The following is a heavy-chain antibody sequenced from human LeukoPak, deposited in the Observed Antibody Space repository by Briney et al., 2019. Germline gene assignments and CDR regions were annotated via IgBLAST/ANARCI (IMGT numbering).Heavy chain of an antibody. Sequence: GGSLRLSSAASGFTFSSYEMNWVRQAPGRGLEWVSYISSSGSTTYYADSVKGRFIISRDNAKNSLYLQMNSLRAEDTAVYYCARAQVLLWFGELFDVWGKGTTVTISS. CDR3: ARAQVLLWFGELFDV. D-gene: IGHD3-10*01. J-gene: IGHJ6*04. CDR2: ISSSGSTT. V-gene: IGHV3-48*03. CDR1: GFTFSSYE.